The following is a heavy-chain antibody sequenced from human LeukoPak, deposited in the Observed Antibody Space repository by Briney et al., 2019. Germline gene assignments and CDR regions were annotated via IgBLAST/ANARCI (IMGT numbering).Heavy chain of an antibody. J-gene: IGHJ4*02. CDR3: ARGQGNRLLWAGESLSNINPLDY. V-gene: IGHV1-18*01. Sequence: GASVKVSCKAFGYTLSSYGITWVRQAPGQGLEWMGWISSYNGKADYAQKFQGRVTMTADTSTSTAYMELRSLRSDDTAVYYCARGQGNRLLWAGESLSNINPLDYWGQGTLVTVSS. D-gene: IGHD3-10*01. CDR2: ISSYNGKA. CDR1: GYTLSSYG.